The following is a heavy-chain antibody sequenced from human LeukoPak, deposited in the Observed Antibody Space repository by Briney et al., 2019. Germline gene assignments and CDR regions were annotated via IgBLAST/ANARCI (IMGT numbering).Heavy chain of an antibody. J-gene: IGHJ6*03. CDR3: ARGRGSSARLGYYFYYIDV. V-gene: IGHV7-4-1*02. D-gene: IGHD1-26*01. CDR1: GYTFTSYG. CDR2: INTNTGNP. Sequence: ATVKVSCKASGYTFTSYGIHWVRQAPGQGLEWMGWINTNTGNPTYAQGFTGRFVFSLETSVSTSYLQISSLKAEDTAVYYCARGRGSSARLGYYFYYIDVWGKGTTVTVSS.